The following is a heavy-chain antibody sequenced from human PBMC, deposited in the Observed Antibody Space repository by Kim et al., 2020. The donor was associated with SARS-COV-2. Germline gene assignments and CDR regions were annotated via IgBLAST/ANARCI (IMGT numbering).Heavy chain of an antibody. J-gene: IGHJ4*02. CDR3: ARDGRDYGDQFDY. CDR1: GFTVSSNY. D-gene: IGHD4-17*01. Sequence: GGSLRLSCAASGFTVSSNYMSWVRQAPGKGLEWVSVIYSGGSTYYADSVKGRFTISRDNSKNTLYLQMNSLRAEDTAVYYCARDGRDYGDQFDYWGQGTLVTVSS. CDR2: IYSGGST. V-gene: IGHV3-66*02.